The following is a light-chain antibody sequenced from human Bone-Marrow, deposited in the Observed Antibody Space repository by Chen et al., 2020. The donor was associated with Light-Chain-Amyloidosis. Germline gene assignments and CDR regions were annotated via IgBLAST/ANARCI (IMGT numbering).Light chain of an antibody. V-gene: IGLV1-40*01. Sequence: QSVLTPPPSLSASPAHRGTSSSTGCRSNIGAGYDVHWYQQLPGTAPKLLIYGNSNRPSGVPDRFSGSKSGTSASLAITGLQAEDEADYYCQSYDSSLSGSVVFGGGTKLTVL. CDR1: RSNIGAGYD. CDR3: QSYDSSLSGSVV. J-gene: IGLJ2*01. CDR2: GNS.